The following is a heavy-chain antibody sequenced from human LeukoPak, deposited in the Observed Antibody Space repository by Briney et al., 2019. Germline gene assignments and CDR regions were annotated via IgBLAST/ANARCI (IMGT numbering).Heavy chain of an antibody. V-gene: IGHV3-48*04. CDR2: ISSSSSTI. Sequence: GGSLRLSCAASGFTFSSYAMSWVRQAPGKGLEWVSYISSSSSTIYYADSVKGRFTISRDNAKNSLYLQMNSLRAEDTAVYYCARDLRAADRGEVDYWGQGTLVTVSS. J-gene: IGHJ4*02. CDR1: GFTFSSYA. D-gene: IGHD6-13*01. CDR3: ARDLRAADRGEVDY.